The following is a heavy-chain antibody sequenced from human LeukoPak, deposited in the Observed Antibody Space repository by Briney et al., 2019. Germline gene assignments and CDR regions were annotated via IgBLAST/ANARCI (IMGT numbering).Heavy chain of an antibody. Sequence: SETLSLTCAVYGGSFSGYYWSWIRQPPGKGLGWIGEINHSGSTNYNPSLKSRVTISVDTSKNQFSLKLSSVTAADTAVYYCARGRVRVWGSYRPFDYWGQGTLVTVSS. CDR3: ARGRVRVWGSYRPFDY. CDR2: INHSGST. CDR1: GGSFSGYY. J-gene: IGHJ4*02. V-gene: IGHV4-34*01. D-gene: IGHD3-16*02.